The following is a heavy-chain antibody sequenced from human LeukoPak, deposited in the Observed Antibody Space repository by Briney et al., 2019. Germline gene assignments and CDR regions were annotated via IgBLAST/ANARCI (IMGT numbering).Heavy chain of an antibody. Sequence: SETLSLTCTVSGGSISSSSYYWGWIRQPPGKGLEWIGSIYYSGSTYYNPSLKSRVTISVDTSKNQFSLKLSSVTAADTAVYYCARRYYGSGSYYNVFDYWGQGTLVTVSS. CDR1: GGSISSSSYY. CDR3: ARRYYGSGSYYNVFDY. D-gene: IGHD3-10*01. J-gene: IGHJ4*02. V-gene: IGHV4-39*01. CDR2: IYYSGST.